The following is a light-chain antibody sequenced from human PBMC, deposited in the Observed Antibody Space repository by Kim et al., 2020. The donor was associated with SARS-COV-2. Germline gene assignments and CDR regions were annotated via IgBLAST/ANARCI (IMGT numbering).Light chain of an antibody. CDR1: QGISSF. V-gene: IGKV1-9*01. CDR2: GAS. CDR3: QQLNSYPLT. Sequence: DIQLTQSPSFLSASVGDRVTITCRASQGISSFLAWYQQKPGKAPKRLIYGASTLHSGVPSRFRGSGSGTEFTLTISSLQPEDFRTYYGQQLNSYPLTFGGGTKVDIK. J-gene: IGKJ4*01.